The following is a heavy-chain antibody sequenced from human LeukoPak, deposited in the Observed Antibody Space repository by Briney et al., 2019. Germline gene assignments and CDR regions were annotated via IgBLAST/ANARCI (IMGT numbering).Heavy chain of an antibody. Sequence: PGGSLRLSCAASGFSFSTYWMSWVRQAPGKGLEWVANIKEDGSEKYYVDSVKGRFTISRDNAKNSLYLQMNSLRVEDTAVYYCVRGGGYFDNWGQGTLVTVSS. CDR2: IKEDGSEK. D-gene: IGHD2-15*01. V-gene: IGHV3-7*04. CDR3: VRGGGYFDN. J-gene: IGHJ4*02. CDR1: GFSFSTYW.